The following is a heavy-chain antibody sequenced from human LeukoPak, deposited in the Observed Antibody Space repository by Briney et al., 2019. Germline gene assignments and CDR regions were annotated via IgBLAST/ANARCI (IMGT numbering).Heavy chain of an antibody. V-gene: IGHV4-39*01. J-gene: IGHJ6*03. CDR1: GGSISSSGYY. CDR3: ARQSGGIGYYSYSYMDV. CDR2: IYYSGAT. D-gene: IGHD1-14*01. Sequence: SETLSLTCTVSGGSISSSGYYWGWIRQPPGKGLEWIGSIYYSGATYYNPSLKSRVTISVDTSKNQFSLRLTSVTAADTAVYYCARQSGGIGYYSYSYMDVWGKGTTLTISS.